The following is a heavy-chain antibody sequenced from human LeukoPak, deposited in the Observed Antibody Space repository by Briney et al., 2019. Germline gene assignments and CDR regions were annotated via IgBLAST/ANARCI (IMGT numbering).Heavy chain of an antibody. J-gene: IGHJ4*02. CDR1: GYSISSGYY. CDR2: INHSGST. D-gene: IGHD6-13*01. V-gene: IGHV4-38-2*02. CDR3: ARDQPTSSSWYYFDY. Sequence: SETLSLTCTVSGYSISSGYYWGWIRQPPGKGLEWIGEINHSGSTNYNPSLKSRVTISVDTSKNQFSLKLSSVTAADTAVYYCARDQPTSSSWYYFDYWGQGTLVTVSS.